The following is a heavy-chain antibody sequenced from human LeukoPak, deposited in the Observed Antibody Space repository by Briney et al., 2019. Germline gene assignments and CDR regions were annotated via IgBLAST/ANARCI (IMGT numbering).Heavy chain of an antibody. CDR3: ANGGIVVVPAAKGFDY. V-gene: IGHV4-34*01. Sequence: SGTLSLTCAVYGGSFRGYSWSWIRQPPGKGLEWIGEINHRGRTNYNPSLKSRVTISVDRSKNQFSLKLSSVTAADTAVYYCANGGIVVVPAAKGFDYWGQGTLVTVSS. CDR1: GGSFRGYS. D-gene: IGHD2-2*01. CDR2: INHRGRT. J-gene: IGHJ4*02.